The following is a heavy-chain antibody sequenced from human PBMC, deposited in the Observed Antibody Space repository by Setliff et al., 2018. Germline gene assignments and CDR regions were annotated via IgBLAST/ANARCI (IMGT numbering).Heavy chain of an antibody. CDR3: AKGGRRWLQFDAFDI. Sequence: GGSLRLSCAASGFTFDDYAMHWVRQAPGKGLEWVSGISWNSGSIGYADSVKGRFTISRDNAKNSLYLQMNSLRAEDMALYYCAKGGRRWLQFDAFDIWGQGTMVTVSS. CDR2: ISWNSGSI. D-gene: IGHD5-12*01. CDR1: GFTFDDYA. V-gene: IGHV3-9*03. J-gene: IGHJ3*02.